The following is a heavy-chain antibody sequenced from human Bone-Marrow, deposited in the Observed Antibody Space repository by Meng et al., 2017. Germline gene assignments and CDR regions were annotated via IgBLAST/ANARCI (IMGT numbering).Heavy chain of an antibody. J-gene: IGHJ3*02. V-gene: IGHV1-2*02. D-gene: IGHD3-22*01. Sequence: ASVKVSCKASGYTFTGYYMHWVRQAPGQGLEWMGWINPNSGGTNYAQKFQGRVTMTRYTSISTAYMELSRLRSDDTAVYYCARDGYDSSVMIFGAFDIWGQGTMVTVSS. CDR2: INPNSGGT. CDR3: ARDGYDSSVMIFGAFDI. CDR1: GYTFTGYY.